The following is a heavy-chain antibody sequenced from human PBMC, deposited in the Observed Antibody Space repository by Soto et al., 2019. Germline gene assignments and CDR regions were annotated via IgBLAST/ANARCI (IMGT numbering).Heavy chain of an antibody. D-gene: IGHD6-25*01. CDR3: AGQTFTIAAASYGRSNWFDP. Sequence: SETLSLTCTVSGGSISRGGNYWTWIRQHPGKGLEWIGTIYFTGNTYYTPSLKSRLTMSIDTSKNAFSLRLNSVTAADTAVYYCAGQTFTIAAASYGRSNWFDPWGPGTLVTVSS. V-gene: IGHV4-39*01. CDR1: GGSISRGGNY. CDR2: IYFTGNT. J-gene: IGHJ5*02.